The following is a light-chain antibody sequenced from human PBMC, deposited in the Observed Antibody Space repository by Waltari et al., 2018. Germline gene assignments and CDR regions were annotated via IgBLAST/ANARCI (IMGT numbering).Light chain of an antibody. V-gene: IGLV2-14*03. CDR3: SSYTSSSPVV. Sequence: QSALTQPASVSGSPGQSITISCTGTSSDVGGYNYVSWYQQHPGKAPKLMIYDVSIRPSGVSNRFSGSKSGNTASLTISGLQAEDEADCYCSSYTSSSPVVFGGGTKLTVL. J-gene: IGLJ2*01. CDR2: DVS. CDR1: SSDVGGYNY.